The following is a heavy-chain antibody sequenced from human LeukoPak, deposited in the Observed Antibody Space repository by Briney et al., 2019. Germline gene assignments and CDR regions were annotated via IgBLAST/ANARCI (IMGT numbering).Heavy chain of an antibody. CDR2: ISSSSSYI. J-gene: IGHJ4*02. CDR3: AREKANYYGSGSYYSYFDY. V-gene: IGHV3-21*01. D-gene: IGHD3-10*01. Sequence: GGSLRLSCAASGFTFSSYSMNWVRQAPGKGLKWVSSISSSSSYIYYADSVKGRFTIPRDNAKNSLYLQMNSLRAEDTAVYYCAREKANYYGSGSYYSYFDYWGQGTLVTVSS. CDR1: GFTFSSYS.